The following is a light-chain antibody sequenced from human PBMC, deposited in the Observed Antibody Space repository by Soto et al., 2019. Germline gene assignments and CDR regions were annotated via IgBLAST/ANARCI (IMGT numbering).Light chain of an antibody. CDR1: SSKIGAGYD. CDR2: GNN. J-gene: IGLJ2*01. V-gene: IGLV1-40*01. Sequence: QSVLTQPPSVSGAPGQRVTISCTGSSSKIGAGYDVHWYQQLPGAAPKLLIYGNNNRPSGVPDRFPGSKSGTSASLAITGLQAEDEADYYCQSYDSSLSGVVFGGGTKLTVL. CDR3: QSYDSSLSGVV.